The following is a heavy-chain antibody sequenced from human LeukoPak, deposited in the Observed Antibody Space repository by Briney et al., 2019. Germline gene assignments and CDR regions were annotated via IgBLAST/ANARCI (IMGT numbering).Heavy chain of an antibody. CDR3: ARAGDIVVVAVTGAGYYYMDV. Sequence: ASVKVSCKASGYTFTNYGISWVRQAPGQGLEWMGWISAYNGNTNYAQKLQGRVTMTTDTFTRTAYMELRSLRSDDTAVYYCARAGDIVVVAVTGAGYYYMDVWGKGTTVTVSS. D-gene: IGHD2-2*01. J-gene: IGHJ6*03. CDR2: ISAYNGNT. V-gene: IGHV1-18*01. CDR1: GYTFTNYG.